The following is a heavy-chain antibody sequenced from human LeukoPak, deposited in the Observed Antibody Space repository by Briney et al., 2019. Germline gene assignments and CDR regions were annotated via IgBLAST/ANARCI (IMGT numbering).Heavy chain of an antibody. Sequence: SETLSLTCTVSGGSISSYYWSWIRQPPGKGLEWNGYIYYSGSTNYNPSLKSRVTISVDTSKNQFSLKLSSVTAADTAVYYCARPTVAGTSGFDPWGQGTLVTVSS. CDR1: GGSISSYY. CDR2: IYYSGST. V-gene: IGHV4-59*01. CDR3: ARPTVAGTSGFDP. D-gene: IGHD6-19*01. J-gene: IGHJ5*02.